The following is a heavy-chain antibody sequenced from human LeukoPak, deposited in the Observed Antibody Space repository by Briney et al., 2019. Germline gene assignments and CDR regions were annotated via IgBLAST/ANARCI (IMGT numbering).Heavy chain of an antibody. CDR3: AKQGGGYDYVWGSYPDY. D-gene: IGHD3-16*02. CDR2: ISFDGSDK. J-gene: IGHJ4*02. CDR1: AFTFKKYG. V-gene: IGHV3-30*18. Sequence: GRSLRLSCAASAFTFKKYGMHWVCQAPGKGLEWVAVISFDGSDKQYADSVEGRFTISRDNSRDTLYLQMNSLRPEDTAVYSCAKQGGGYDYVWGSYPDYWGQGTLVTVSS.